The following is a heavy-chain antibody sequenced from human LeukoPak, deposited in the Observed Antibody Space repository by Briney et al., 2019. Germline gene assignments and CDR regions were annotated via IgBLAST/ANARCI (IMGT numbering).Heavy chain of an antibody. D-gene: IGHD3-10*01. CDR3: ARDQVVRGVFDYYYYGMDV. V-gene: IGHV3-53*01. CDR2: IYSGAST. Sequence: GGSLRLSCAASGFTVSSSYMSWVRQAPGKGLEWVSIIYSGASTYYADSVKGRFTISRDNSKNTLYLQMNSLRAEDTAVYYCARDQVVRGVFDYYYYGMDVWGQGTTVTVSS. J-gene: IGHJ6*02. CDR1: GFTVSSSY.